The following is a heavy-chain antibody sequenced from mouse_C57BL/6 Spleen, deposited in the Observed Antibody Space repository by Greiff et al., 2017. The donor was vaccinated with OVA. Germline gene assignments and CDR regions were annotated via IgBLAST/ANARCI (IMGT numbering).Heavy chain of an antibody. D-gene: IGHD1-1*01. CDR3: ATLYYYGRSYDYAMDY. CDR1: GYTFTSYW. CDR2: IDPSDSYT. J-gene: IGHJ4*01. Sequence: QVQLQQPGAELVRPGTSVKLSCKASGYTFTSYWMHWVKQRPGQGLEWIGVIDPSDSYTNYNQKFKGKATLTVDTSSSTAYMQLSSLTSEDSAVYYGATLYYYGRSYDYAMDYWGQGTSVTVSS. V-gene: IGHV1-59*01.